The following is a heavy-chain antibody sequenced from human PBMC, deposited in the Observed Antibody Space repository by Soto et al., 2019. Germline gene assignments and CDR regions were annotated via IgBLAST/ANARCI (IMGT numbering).Heavy chain of an antibody. V-gene: IGHV4-30-4*01. J-gene: IGHJ6*02. CDR3: XRXXXXXSGGMDV. Sequence: QVQXQESXPGLVXPSQTLSLTCTXAXXXXXXXXXXXXXIXQXPGXGLEWIGAIYYSASTYYNPSLVSRLTISVDTSKNKXSLKXTSVTAAXTXVYXXXRXXXXXSGGMDVXGQGTTVTVSS. CDR1: XXXXXXXXXX. CDR2: IYYSAST.